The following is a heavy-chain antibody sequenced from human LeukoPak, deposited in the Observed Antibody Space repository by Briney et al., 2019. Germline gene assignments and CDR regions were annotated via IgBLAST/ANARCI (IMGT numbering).Heavy chain of an antibody. CDR1: GGPFSGYY. CDR2: INHSGST. Sequence: SETLSLTCAVYGGPFSGYYWSWIRQPPGKGLEWSGEINHSGSTNYNPSLKSRVTISVHTSKNQFSLKLSYVTAADTAVYYCAIGGSTMVRGVIRNNNWFDPWGQGTLVTVSS. D-gene: IGHD3-10*01. CDR3: AIGGSTMVRGVIRNNNWFDP. V-gene: IGHV4-34*01. J-gene: IGHJ5*02.